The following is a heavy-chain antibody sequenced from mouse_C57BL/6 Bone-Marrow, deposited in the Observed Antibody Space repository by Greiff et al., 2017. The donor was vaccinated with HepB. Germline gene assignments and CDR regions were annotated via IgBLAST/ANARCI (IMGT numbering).Heavy chain of an antibody. V-gene: IGHV1-54*01. CDR3: ARYYGSSHYYAMDY. J-gene: IGHJ4*01. CDR1: GYAFTNYL. Sequence: VQLQQSGAELVRPGTSVKVSCKASGYAFTNYLIEWVKQRPGQGLEWIGVINPGSGGTNYNEKFKGKATLTADKSSSTAYMQLSSLTSEDSAVYFCARYYGSSHYYAMDYWGQGTSVTVSS. D-gene: IGHD1-1*01. CDR2: INPGSGGT.